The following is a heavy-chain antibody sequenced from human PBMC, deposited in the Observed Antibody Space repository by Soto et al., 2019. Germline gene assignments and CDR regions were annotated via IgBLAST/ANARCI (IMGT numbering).Heavy chain of an antibody. CDR3: ANDLFTVTTGGGFHY. D-gene: IGHD4-17*01. J-gene: IGHJ4*02. CDR2: ISWHGGST. Sequence: EVQLVESGGVVVQPGRSLRLSCAASGFTFHDYTMHWVRQAPGKGLEWVSLISWHGGSTDYADSVKGRFTISRDNSKNSLYLQMNSLRTEDTALYYCANDLFTVTTGGGFHYWGQGTLVTVSS. CDR1: GFTFHDYT. V-gene: IGHV3-43*01.